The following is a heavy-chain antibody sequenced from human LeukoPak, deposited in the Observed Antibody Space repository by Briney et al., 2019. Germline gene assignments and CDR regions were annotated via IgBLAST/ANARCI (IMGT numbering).Heavy chain of an antibody. J-gene: IGHJ4*02. CDR2: INPSGGST. CDR1: GYTFTNSY. V-gene: IGHV1-46*01. Sequence: GASVTVSCKASGYTFTNSYIQWVRQAPGQELEWMGIINPSGGSTSYAQKFQGRVTVTRDTSTSTVYMELISLRSDDTAVYYCAREGGGRRFDYWGQGTLVTVSS. D-gene: IGHD3-16*01. CDR3: AREGGGRRFDY.